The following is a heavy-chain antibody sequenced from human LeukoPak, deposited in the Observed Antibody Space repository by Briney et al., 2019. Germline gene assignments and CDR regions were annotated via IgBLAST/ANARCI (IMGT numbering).Heavy chain of an antibody. D-gene: IGHD4-23*01. Sequence: GRSLRLSCAASGFTFSRFGMHWVRQAPGKGLEWVAVISYDGSTKYYADSVKGRFTISRDNSKNTLYLQMNSLTVHDTAVYYCATSLRPGGGNSFLLDYWGQGILVTASS. CDR2: ISYDGSTK. CDR3: ATSLRPGGGNSFLLDY. V-gene: IGHV3-30*03. J-gene: IGHJ4*02. CDR1: GFTFSRFG.